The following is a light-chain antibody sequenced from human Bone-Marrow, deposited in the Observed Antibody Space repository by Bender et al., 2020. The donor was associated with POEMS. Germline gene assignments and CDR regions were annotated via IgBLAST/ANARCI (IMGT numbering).Light chain of an antibody. J-gene: IGLJ2*01. V-gene: IGLV2-23*01. CDR1: SRDVGGHNL. CDR3: CSYAGGNTLL. Sequence: QSALTQPASVSGSPGQSITISCTGTSRDVGGHNLVSWYQHHPGKAPKLIIYEVTSRPSGVSARFSGSKSGNTASLIISGLQPDDEAEYYCCSYAGGNTLLFGGGTRLTVL. CDR2: EVT.